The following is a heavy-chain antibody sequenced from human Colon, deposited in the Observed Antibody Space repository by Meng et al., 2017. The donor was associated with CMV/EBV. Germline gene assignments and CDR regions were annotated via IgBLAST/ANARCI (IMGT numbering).Heavy chain of an antibody. CDR2: IIPRLGII. Sequence: TLHNFGVSCVRQAPGEGPDWMGGIIPRLGIINYAQKFQGRLTITAETSTNTVHMELSSLRSEDTAVYYCASRGTVCSGGSCYHWFDSWGQGTLVTVSS. J-gene: IGHJ5*01. CDR3: ASRGTVCSGGSCYHWFDS. V-gene: IGHV1-69*10. CDR1: TLHNFG. D-gene: IGHD2-15*01.